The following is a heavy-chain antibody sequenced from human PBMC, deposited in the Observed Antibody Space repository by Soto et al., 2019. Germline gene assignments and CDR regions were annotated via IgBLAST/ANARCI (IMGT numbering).Heavy chain of an antibody. CDR2: IGPYNGNT. V-gene: IGHV1-18*01. CDR1: GYTFNNYG. CDR3: ARCYCSVGSCSTCWHFDL. Sequence: QVQLVQSGAEVKKPGASVKVSCKASGYTFNNYGISWVRQAPGQGLEWMGWIGPYNGNTDHAQNFQGRVTMTTDTSTNTAYMERRSLRSDDTALYYCARCYCSVGSCSTCWHFDLWGRGTLVTVSS. J-gene: IGHJ2*01. D-gene: IGHD2-15*01.